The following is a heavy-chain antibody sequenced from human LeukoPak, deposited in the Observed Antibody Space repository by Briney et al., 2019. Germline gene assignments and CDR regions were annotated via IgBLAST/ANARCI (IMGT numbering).Heavy chain of an antibody. V-gene: IGHV3-7*01. CDR1: GFTFSTYW. D-gene: IGHD2-8*02. Sequence: PGGSLRLSCEASGFTFSTYWMSWVRQAPGKGLEWVANIKEDGSERYYVDSVKGRFTISRDNARNSLYLQMNSLRAEDTAVYYCARDYWASDYWGQGTLVTVSS. J-gene: IGHJ4*02. CDR2: IKEDGSER. CDR3: ARDYWASDY.